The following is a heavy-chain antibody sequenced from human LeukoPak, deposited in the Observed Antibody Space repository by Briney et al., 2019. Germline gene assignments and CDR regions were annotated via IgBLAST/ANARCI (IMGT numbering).Heavy chain of an antibody. CDR1: GGSISSYY. CDR3: ARSSSGWYDVYFDY. CDR2: IYTSGST. V-gene: IGHV4-4*07. J-gene: IGHJ4*02. Sequence: SETLSLTCTVSGGSISSYYWSWIRQTAGKGLEWIGHIYTSGSTNSNPSLKSRVSMSVATDKTQFSLKLSSVTAADTAVYYCARSSSGWYDVYFDYWGQGTLVTVSS. D-gene: IGHD6-13*01.